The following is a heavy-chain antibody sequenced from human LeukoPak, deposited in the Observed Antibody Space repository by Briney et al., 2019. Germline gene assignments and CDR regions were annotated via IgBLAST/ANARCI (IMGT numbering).Heavy chain of an antibody. J-gene: IGHJ6*02. CDR1: GGTFSSYA. CDR3: ARVLAVAGTATYYYCGMDV. Sequence: ASVKVSCKASGGTFSSYAISWVRQAPGQGLEWMGRIIPILGIANYAQKFQGRVTITADKSTSTAYMELSSLRSEDTAVYYCARVLAVAGTATYYYCGMDVWGQGTTVTVSS. D-gene: IGHD6-19*01. V-gene: IGHV1-69*04. CDR2: IIPILGIA.